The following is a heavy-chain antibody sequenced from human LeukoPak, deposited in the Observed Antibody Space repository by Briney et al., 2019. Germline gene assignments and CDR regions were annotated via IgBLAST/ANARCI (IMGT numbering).Heavy chain of an antibody. Sequence: GGSLRLSCAASGFTFSDYYMSWIRQAPGKGLEWVSYISSSGSTIYYADSVKGRFTISRDNAKNSLYLQMNSLRAEDTAVYYCARDRRYGFRAYYHYGMDVWGQGTTVTVSS. CDR2: ISSSGSTI. J-gene: IGHJ6*02. CDR1: GFTFSDYY. V-gene: IGHV3-11*01. D-gene: IGHD3-10*01. CDR3: ARDRRYGFRAYYHYGMDV.